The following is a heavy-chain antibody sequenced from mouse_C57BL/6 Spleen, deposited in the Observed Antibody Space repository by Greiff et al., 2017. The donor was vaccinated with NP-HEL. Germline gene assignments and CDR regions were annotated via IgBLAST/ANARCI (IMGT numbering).Heavy chain of an antibody. CDR1: GYAFTNYL. J-gene: IGHJ3*01. CDR3: ARSGDDDYYRAWFAY. D-gene: IGHD2-3*01. V-gene: IGHV1-54*01. Sequence: QVQLQQSGAELVRPGTSVKVSCKASGYAFTNYLIEWVKQRPGQGLEWIGVINPGSGGTNYNEKFKGKATLTADKSSSTAYMQLSSLTSEDAAVYFCARSGDDDYYRAWFAYWGQGTLVTVSA. CDR2: INPGSGGT.